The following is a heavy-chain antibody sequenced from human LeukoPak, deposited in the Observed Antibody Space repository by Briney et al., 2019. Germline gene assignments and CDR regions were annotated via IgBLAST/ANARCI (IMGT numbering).Heavy chain of an antibody. CDR2: INHNGNVN. Sequence: GGSLRLSCAASGFTFSSYWMNWARQAPGKGLEWVPSINHNGNVNYYVDSVKGRFTISRDNAKNSLYLQMSNLRAEDTAVYFCARGGGLDVWGQGATVTVSS. D-gene: IGHD3-16*01. CDR1: GFTFSSYW. J-gene: IGHJ6*02. CDR3: ARGGGLDV. V-gene: IGHV3-7*03.